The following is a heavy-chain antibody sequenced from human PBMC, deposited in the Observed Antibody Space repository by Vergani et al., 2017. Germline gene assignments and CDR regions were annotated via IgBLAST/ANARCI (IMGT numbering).Heavy chain of an antibody. D-gene: IGHD6-19*01. Sequence: QVQLVQSGAEVKKPGASVKVSCKASGYTFTSYYMHWVRQAPGQGLEWMGIINPNSGGTNYAQKFQGWVTMTRDTSISTAYMELSRLRSDDTAVYYCARGLHLAVAKKTAEYFQHWGQGTLVTVSS. CDR1: GYTFTSYY. CDR3: ARGLHLAVAKKTAEYFQH. J-gene: IGHJ1*01. V-gene: IGHV1-2*04. CDR2: INPNSGGT.